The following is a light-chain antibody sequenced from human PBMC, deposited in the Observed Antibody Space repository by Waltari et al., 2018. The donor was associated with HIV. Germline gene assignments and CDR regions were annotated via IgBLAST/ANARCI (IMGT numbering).Light chain of an antibody. CDR3: ASWDDSLGGRWV. J-gene: IGLJ3*02. Sequence: QSVLTQPPSTSGTPGQTVTISCSGTRSDIGTNYVYWYQQVPGTAPKLLIYRNIQRPSGVPARFSGSKSGTSASLAISGLRSEDEAHYHCASWDDSLGGRWVFGGGTKLIVL. CDR2: RNI. V-gene: IGLV1-47*01. CDR1: RSDIGTNY.